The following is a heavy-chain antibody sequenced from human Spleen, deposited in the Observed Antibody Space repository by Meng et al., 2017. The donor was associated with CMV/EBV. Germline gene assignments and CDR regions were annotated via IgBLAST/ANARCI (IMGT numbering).Heavy chain of an antibody. V-gene: IGHV4-39*07. D-gene: IGHD5-24*01. CDR2: IYYSGST. CDR1: GGSISSSSYY. CDR3: ARNRVEMATIGVDY. J-gene: IGHJ4*02. Sequence: QRQLQGSGPGLVKPSETLPLTCTVSGGSISSSSYYLGWIRQPPGKGLEWIGSIYYSGSTYYNPSLKSRVTISVDTSKNQFSLKLSSVTAADTAVYYCARNRVEMATIGVDYWGQGTLVTVSS.